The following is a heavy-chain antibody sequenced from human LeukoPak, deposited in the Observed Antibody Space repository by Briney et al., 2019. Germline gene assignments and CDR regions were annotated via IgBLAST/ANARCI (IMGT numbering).Heavy chain of an antibody. CDR1: GGSISNYC. J-gene: IGHJ4*02. D-gene: IGHD3-22*01. Sequence: PSETLSLTCTVAGGSISNYCWSWIRQSAGKGLEWIGRIYITGNTNYNPSLKSRVSMSLDTSKNQLSLKLSSVTAADTAVYYCARVHYYDNSGYWFFDYWGQGTLVTVSS. V-gene: IGHV4-4*07. CDR3: ARVHYYDNSGYWFFDY. CDR2: IYITGNT.